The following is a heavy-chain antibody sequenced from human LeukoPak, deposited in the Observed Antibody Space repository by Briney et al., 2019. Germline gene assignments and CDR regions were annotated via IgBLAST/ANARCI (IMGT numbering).Heavy chain of an antibody. Sequence: GGSLRLSCAASGFTFSSYEMNWVRQAPGKGLEWVSAISGSGGSTYYADSVKGRFTISRDDSKNTLYLQMNSLRAEDTAVYYCAKNSEQGAPAPLDYWGQGTLVTVSS. CDR3: AKNSEQGAPAPLDY. CDR2: ISGSGGST. V-gene: IGHV3-23*01. CDR1: GFTFSSYE. J-gene: IGHJ4*02. D-gene: IGHD4/OR15-4a*01.